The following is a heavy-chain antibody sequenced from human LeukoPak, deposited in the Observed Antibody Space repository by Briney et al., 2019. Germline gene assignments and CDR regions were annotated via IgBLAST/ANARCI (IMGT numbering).Heavy chain of an antibody. CDR3: ARYGDY. CDR1: VFLLSSYE. Sequence: GGSLRLARGVSVFLLSSYEMNWVSQAPGKGLEWVSYISSSGSTTYYADSVKGRFTISRDNAKNSLNLQMNSLRAEDTAVYYCARYGDYWGQGTLVTVCS. D-gene: IGHD3-10*01. CDR2: ISSSGSTT. J-gene: IGHJ4*02. V-gene: IGHV3-48*03.